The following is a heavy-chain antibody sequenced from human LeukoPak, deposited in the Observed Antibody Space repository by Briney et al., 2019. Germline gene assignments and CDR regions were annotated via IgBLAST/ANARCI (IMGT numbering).Heavy chain of an antibody. CDR1: GFTFTSSA. CDR2: IVVGSGDT. V-gene: IGHV1-58*01. D-gene: IGHD3-10*01. J-gene: IGHJ3*02. Sequence: ASVKVSCKASGFTFTSSAVQWVRQTRGQRLEWIGWIVVGSGDTNSAQKFQERVTITRDMSTRTAYMELSSLRSEDTAVYYCGADSMPRGVFSYAFDIWGQGTMVTVSS. CDR3: GADSMPRGVFSYAFDI.